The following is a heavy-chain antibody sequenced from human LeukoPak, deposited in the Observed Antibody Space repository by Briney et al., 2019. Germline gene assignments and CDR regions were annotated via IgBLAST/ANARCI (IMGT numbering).Heavy chain of an antibody. CDR2: INPNSGGT. J-gene: IGHJ5*02. V-gene: IGHV1-2*02. CDR3: ARGGSGSYFSWLDP. Sequence: ASVKVSCKASGYTFTDYYIHWVRQAPGQGLECMGWINPNSGGTNYAQKFQGRATMTRDTSISTAYMELSRLRSDDTAVYYCARGGSGSYFSWLDPWGQGTLVTVSS. CDR1: GYTFTDYY. D-gene: IGHD3-10*01.